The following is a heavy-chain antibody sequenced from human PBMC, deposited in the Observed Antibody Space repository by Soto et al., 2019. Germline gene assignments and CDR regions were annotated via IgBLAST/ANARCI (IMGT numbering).Heavy chain of an antibody. J-gene: IGHJ4*02. CDR3: AKGWGVRITGTTGNFGY. D-gene: IGHD1-7*01. Sequence: GGSLRLSCAASGFTFSSYAMSWVRQAPGKGLEWVSAISGSGGSTYYADSVKGRFTISRDNSKNTLYLQMNSLRAEDTAVYYCAKGWGVRITGTTGNFGYWGQGTLVTVSS. CDR2: ISGSGGST. V-gene: IGHV3-23*01. CDR1: GFTFSSYA.